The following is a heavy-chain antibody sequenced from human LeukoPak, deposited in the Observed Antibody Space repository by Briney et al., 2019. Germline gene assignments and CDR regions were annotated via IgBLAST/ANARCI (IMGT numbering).Heavy chain of an antibody. D-gene: IGHD1-20*01. CDR2: IYSGGST. J-gene: IGHJ4*03. V-gene: IGHV3-66*02. CDR3: ARSDNWKVGYFDY. Sequence: GGSLRLSCAASGFTVSSNYMSWVPQATGKGLEWVSVIYSGGSTYYADSVKGRFTISRDNSKNTLYLQMNSLRAEDTAVYYCARSDNWKVGYFDYWGQGTLVTVSS. CDR1: GFTVSSNY.